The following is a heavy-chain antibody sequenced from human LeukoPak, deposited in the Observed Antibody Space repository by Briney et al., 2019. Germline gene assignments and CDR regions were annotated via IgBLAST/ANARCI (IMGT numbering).Heavy chain of an antibody. CDR1: GYTFTGYY. Sequence: ASVKVSCKASGYTFTGYYMHWVRQAPGQGLEWMGWINPNSGDTNYAQKFQGRVTMTRDTSISTAYMELSRLRSDDTAVYYCAGDSGLVGIVVVPAALWGQGTLVTVSS. CDR3: AGDSGLVGIVVVPAAL. D-gene: IGHD2-2*03. V-gene: IGHV1-2*02. CDR2: INPNSGDT. J-gene: IGHJ4*02.